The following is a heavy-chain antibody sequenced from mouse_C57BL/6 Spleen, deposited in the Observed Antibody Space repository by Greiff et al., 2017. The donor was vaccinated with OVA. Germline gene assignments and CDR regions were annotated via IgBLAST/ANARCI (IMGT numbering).Heavy chain of an antibody. J-gene: IGHJ1*03. V-gene: IGHV5-16*01. CDR2: INYDGSST. CDR1: GFTFSDYY. CDR3: ARDQDYYGSSYSSYWYFDV. D-gene: IGHD1-1*01. Sequence: EVQLVESEGGLVQPGSSMKLSCTASGFTFSDYYMAWVRQVPEKGLEWVANINYDGSSTYYLDSLKSRFIISRDNAKNILYLQMSSLKSEDTATYYCARDQDYYGSSYSSYWYFDVWGTGTTVTVSS.